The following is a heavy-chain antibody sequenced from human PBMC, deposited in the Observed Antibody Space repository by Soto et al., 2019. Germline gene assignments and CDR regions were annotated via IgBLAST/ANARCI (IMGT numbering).Heavy chain of an antibody. V-gene: IGHV4-34*01. J-gene: IGHJ6*02. CDR1: GGSFSGYY. Sequence: SETLSLTCAVYGGSFSGYYWSWIRQPPGKGLEWIGEINHSGSTNYNPSLKSRVTISVDTSKNQFSLKLSSVTAADTAVYYCARDTYYYGMDVWGQGTTVTVSS. CDR2: INHSGST. CDR3: ARDTYYYGMDV.